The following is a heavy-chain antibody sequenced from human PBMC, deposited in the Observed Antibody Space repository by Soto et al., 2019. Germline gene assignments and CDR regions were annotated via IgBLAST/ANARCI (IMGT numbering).Heavy chain of an antibody. V-gene: IGHV1-8*01. D-gene: IGHD3-3*01. CDR3: ARGLSRSGYYNYYYYYGMDV. CDR1: GYTFTSYD. Sequence: ASVKVSCKASGYTFTSYDINWVRQATGQGLEWMGWMNPNSGNTGYAQKFQGRVTMTRNTSISTAYMELSSLRAEDTAVYYCARGLSRSGYYNYYYYYGMDVWGQGTTVTVSS. CDR2: MNPNSGNT. J-gene: IGHJ6*02.